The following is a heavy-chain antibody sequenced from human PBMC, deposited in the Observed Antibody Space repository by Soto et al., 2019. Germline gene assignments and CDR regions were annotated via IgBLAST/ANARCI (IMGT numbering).Heavy chain of an antibody. CDR1: GFTFSSYS. V-gene: IGHV3-21*06. CDR2: ISRTSDYI. J-gene: IGHJ3*02. Sequence: GGSLRLSCAASGFTFSSYSMNWVRQAPGKGLEWVSSISRTSDYIYYINSVKGRFTISRDNAKNSLYLQMNSLRDEDTAVYYYARDYHLLTGYAFDIWGQGTMVTVSS. D-gene: IGHD3-9*01. CDR3: ARDYHLLTGYAFDI.